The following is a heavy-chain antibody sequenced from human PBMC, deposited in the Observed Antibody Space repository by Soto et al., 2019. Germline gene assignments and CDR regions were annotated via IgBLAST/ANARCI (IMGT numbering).Heavy chain of an antibody. Sequence: SQTLSLTCAISGDSVSSNSAAWNWIRQSPSRGLEWLGRTYYRSKWYNDYAVSVKSRITINPDTSKNQFSLQLNSVTPEDTAVYYCARDATMVGAEAYYYYGLDVWGQGTTVTVSS. D-gene: IGHD3-10*01. CDR1: GDSVSSNSAA. CDR2: TYYRSKWYN. V-gene: IGHV6-1*01. J-gene: IGHJ6*02. CDR3: ARDATMVGAEAYYYYGLDV.